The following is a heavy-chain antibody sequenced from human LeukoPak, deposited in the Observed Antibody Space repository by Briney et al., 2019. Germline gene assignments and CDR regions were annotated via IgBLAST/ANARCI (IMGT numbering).Heavy chain of an antibody. CDR3: ASALYSGTSFDY. V-gene: IGHV4-38-2*02. Sequence: SETLSLTCTVSDYSISSGYYWGWIRQPPGKGLEWIGTIYHSGSTYYNPSLKSRVTISVDTSKNQFSLKLSSVTAADTAVYYCASALYSGTSFDYWGQGTLVTVSS. CDR1: DYSISSGYY. J-gene: IGHJ4*02. D-gene: IGHD6-19*01. CDR2: IYHSGST.